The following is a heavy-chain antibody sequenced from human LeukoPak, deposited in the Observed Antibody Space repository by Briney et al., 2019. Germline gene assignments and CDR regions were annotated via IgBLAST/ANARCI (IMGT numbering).Heavy chain of an antibody. CDR3: AKDLVGSSWSHGFDY. D-gene: IGHD6-13*01. Sequence: GRSLRLSCAASGFTFTSYGMHWVRQAPGKGLEWVAVISYDGSDKSYAASVKRRFTISRDNSKNTLYLQMNSLRPEDPSVYYCAKDLVGSSWSHGFDYWGQGTLVTVSP. J-gene: IGHJ4*02. CDR1: GFTFTSYG. CDR2: ISYDGSDK. V-gene: IGHV3-30*18.